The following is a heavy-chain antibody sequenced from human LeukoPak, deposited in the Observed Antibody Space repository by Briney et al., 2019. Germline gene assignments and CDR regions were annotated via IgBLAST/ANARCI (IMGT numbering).Heavy chain of an antibody. Sequence: PSETLSLTCAVSGGSIRSSGYSWSWIRQPAGKGLEWIGYIFSSGSTYYNPSLKSRVTISVDTSKNQFSLKLSSVTAADTAVYYCARGGGSGYSGGYYMDVWDKGTTVTVSS. CDR3: ARGGGSGYSGGYYMDV. J-gene: IGHJ6*03. D-gene: IGHD3-22*01. CDR2: IFSSGST. V-gene: IGHV4-30-4*07. CDR1: GGSIRSSGYS.